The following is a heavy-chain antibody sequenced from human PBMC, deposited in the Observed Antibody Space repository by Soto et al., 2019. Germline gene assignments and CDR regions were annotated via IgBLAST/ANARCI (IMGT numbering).Heavy chain of an antibody. Sequence: QVQLVESGGGVVQPGRSLRLSCAASGFTFSSYGMHWVRQAPGKGLEWVAVISYDGSNKYYADSVKGRFTISRDNSKNTLYLQMNSLRAEDTAVYYCAKDRSSAGTGNDYYYYGKDVWGQGTTVTVSS. CDR2: ISYDGSNK. CDR3: AKDRSSAGTGNDYYYYGKDV. D-gene: IGHD6-13*01. V-gene: IGHV3-30*18. J-gene: IGHJ6*02. CDR1: GFTFSSYG.